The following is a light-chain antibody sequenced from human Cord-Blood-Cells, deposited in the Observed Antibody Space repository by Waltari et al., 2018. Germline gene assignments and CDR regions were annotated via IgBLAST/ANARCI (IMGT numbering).Light chain of an antibody. CDR3: QSADSSGTYV. Sequence: SYELTQPPSVPVPPGQTARITCSGDALPKQYANCYQPKPGQASVLVIYRDSERPSGIPERFSGSSSGTTVTLTISGVQAEDEADYYCQSADSSGTYVFGTGTKVTVL. V-gene: IGLV3-25*03. J-gene: IGLJ1*01. CDR1: ALPKQY. CDR2: RDS.